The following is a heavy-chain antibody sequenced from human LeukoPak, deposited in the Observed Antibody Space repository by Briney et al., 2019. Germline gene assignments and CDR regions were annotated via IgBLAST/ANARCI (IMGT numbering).Heavy chain of an antibody. J-gene: IGHJ6*02. CDR1: GYTFTGYG. CDR3: ARAPSSPPGSPAARYYYYGMDV. V-gene: IGHV1-18*01. D-gene: IGHD3-10*01. CDR2: ISAYNGNT. Sequence: ASVKVSCKASGYTFTGYGVSWVRQAPGQGLEWMGWISAYNGNTNYAQKLQGRVTMTTDTSTSTAYMELRSLRSDDTAVYYCARAPSSPPGSPAARYYYYGMDVWGQGTTVTVSS.